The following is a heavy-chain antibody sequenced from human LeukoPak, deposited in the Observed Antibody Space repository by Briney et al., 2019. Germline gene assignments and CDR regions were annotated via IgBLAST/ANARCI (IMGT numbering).Heavy chain of an antibody. CDR1: GFTFSSYS. J-gene: IGHJ3*02. CDR2: ISSSSSYI. V-gene: IGHV3-21*01. D-gene: IGHD6-19*01. CDR3: ARDGGSSGWYDAFDI. Sequence: PGGSLRLSCAASGFTFSSYSMNWVRQAPGKGLEWVSSISSSSSYIYYADSVKGRFTISRDNAKNSPYLQMNSLRAEDTAVYYCARDGGSSGWYDAFDIWGQGTMVTVSS.